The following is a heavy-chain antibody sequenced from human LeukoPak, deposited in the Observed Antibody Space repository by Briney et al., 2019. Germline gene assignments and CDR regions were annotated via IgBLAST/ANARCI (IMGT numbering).Heavy chain of an antibody. CDR3: ARRPVATITFDY. D-gene: IGHD5-12*01. V-gene: IGHV4-39*01. J-gene: IGHJ4*02. CDR1: GGSINSSPYY. CDR2: VYYSGTT. Sequence: SETLSLTCTVSGGSINSSPYYWGWIRQPPGKGLEWIGNVYYSGTTYYNPSPKSRVTISVDTSKNQFSLELSSVAAADTAVYYCARRPVATITFDYWGQGTLVTVSS.